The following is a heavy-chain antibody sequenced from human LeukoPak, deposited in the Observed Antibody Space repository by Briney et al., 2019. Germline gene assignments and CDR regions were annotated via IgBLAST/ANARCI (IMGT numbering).Heavy chain of an antibody. Sequence: GGSLRLSCAASGFTFDDYAMHWVRQAPGKGLEWVSGISWNSGSIGYADSVKGRFTISRDNAKNSLYLQMNSLRAEDTALYYCAKDMGSGSYQALLYGMDVWGQGTTVTVSS. V-gene: IGHV3-9*01. CDR3: AKDMGSGSYQALLYGMDV. CDR1: GFTFDDYA. J-gene: IGHJ6*02. CDR2: ISWNSGSI. D-gene: IGHD1-26*01.